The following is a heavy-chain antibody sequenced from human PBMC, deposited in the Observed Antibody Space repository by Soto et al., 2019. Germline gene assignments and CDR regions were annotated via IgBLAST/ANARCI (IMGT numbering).Heavy chain of an antibody. CDR2: ISSKSDVI. D-gene: IGHD6-19*01. Sequence: EVQLVESGGGLVQPGRSLSLSCAASGFTFVDFAMHWVRQVPGEGLEWVSGISSKSDVIDYADSVKGRFTISRDNAKTSLFLQMNGLRAQDSGLYYFAKENGGWYGGRGGRGYYYDYWCQGALVTVSS. V-gene: IGHV3-9*01. CDR3: AKENGGWYGGRGGRGYYYDY. J-gene: IGHJ4*02. CDR1: GFTFVDFA.